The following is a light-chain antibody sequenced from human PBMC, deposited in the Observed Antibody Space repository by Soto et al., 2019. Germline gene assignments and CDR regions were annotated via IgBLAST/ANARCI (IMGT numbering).Light chain of an antibody. Sequence: QSLLTQPPSVSGSPGQSVTISCTGTSSDVGSYNRVSWYQQPPGTAPKLMIYEVNNRPSGVPDRFSGSKSGNTASLTITGLQAEDEADYYCNSYTSSNTYVFGTGTKVTVL. CDR3: NSYTSSNTYV. V-gene: IGLV2-18*02. J-gene: IGLJ1*01. CDR1: SSDVGSYNR. CDR2: EVN.